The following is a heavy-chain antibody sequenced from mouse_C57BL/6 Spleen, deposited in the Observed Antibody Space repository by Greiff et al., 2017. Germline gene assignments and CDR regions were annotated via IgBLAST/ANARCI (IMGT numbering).Heavy chain of an antibody. CDR1: GYTFTDYE. CDR3: TRKEYYGSSYEPFAY. V-gene: IGHV1-15*01. D-gene: IGHD1-1*01. CDR2: IDPETGGT. J-gene: IGHJ3*01. Sequence: QVQLKESGAELVRPGASVTLSCKASGYTFTDYEMHWVKQTPVHGLEWIGAIDPETGGTAYNQKFTGKAILTADKSSSTAYLELRSLTSEDSAVYSCTRKEYYGSSYEPFAYWGQGTLVTVSA.